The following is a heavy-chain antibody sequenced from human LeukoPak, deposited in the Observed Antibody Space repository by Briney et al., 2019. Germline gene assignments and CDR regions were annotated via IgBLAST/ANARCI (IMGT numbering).Heavy chain of an antibody. CDR1: GFTFSSYS. Sequence: GGSMRLSCAASGFTFSSYSMNWVRQAPGKGLEWVSSISSSSSYIYYADSVKGRFTISRDNAKNSLYLQLNSLRAEDTAVYYCARGYCSGGSCYGGYYYYYYMDVWGKGTTVTISS. CDR2: ISSSSSYI. V-gene: IGHV3-21*01. J-gene: IGHJ6*03. D-gene: IGHD2-15*01. CDR3: ARGYCSGGSCYGGYYYYYYMDV.